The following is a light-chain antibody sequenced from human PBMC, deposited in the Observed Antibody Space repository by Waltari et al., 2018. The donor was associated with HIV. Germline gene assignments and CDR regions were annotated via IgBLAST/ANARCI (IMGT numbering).Light chain of an antibody. J-gene: IGLJ2*01. CDR1: RSDAGGENY. CDR2: DVT. CDR3: CSYAGSNTLV. V-gene: IGLV2-11*01. Sequence: QSALTQPRSVSGSTGQSVTISCAGTRSDAGGENYVSWYQQHPGKAPKLMIYDVTKRPPGVPDRFSGSRSGNTASLTISGLQAEDEADYYCCSYAGSNTLVFGGGTKLTVL.